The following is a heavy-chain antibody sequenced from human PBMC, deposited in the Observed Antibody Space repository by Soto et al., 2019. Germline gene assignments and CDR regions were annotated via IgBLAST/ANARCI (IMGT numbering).Heavy chain of an antibody. Sequence: QVQLQESGPGLVKPSQTLSLTCTVSGGSISSGDYYWSWIRQPPGKGLEWIGYIYYSGSTYYNPSLKSRVTISVDTAKNQFPLKLSSVTAADTAVYYCARVFSSGLYFDLWGRGTLVTVSS. D-gene: IGHD3-22*01. J-gene: IGHJ2*01. CDR2: IYYSGST. CDR3: ARVFSSGLYFDL. CDR1: GGSISSGDYY. V-gene: IGHV4-30-4*01.